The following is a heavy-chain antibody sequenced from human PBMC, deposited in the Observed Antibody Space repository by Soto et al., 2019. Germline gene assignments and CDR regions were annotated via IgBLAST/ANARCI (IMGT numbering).Heavy chain of an antibody. D-gene: IGHD3-10*01. CDR2: VSPYSNIT. CDR1: SYIFTTYG. V-gene: IGHV1-18*01. J-gene: IGHJ6*02. Sequence: SVKVSFKASSYIFTTYGISWVRQAPGQGLEWMGWVSPYSNITNYAQKFQGRVTMTTETSTSTVYMELRSLRSDDTAMYYCARNGERDLGLNYYFYYGMDVWGQGTSVTVSS. CDR3: ARNGERDLGLNYYFYYGMDV.